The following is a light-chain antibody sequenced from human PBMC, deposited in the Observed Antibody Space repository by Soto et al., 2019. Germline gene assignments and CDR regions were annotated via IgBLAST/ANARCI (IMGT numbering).Light chain of an antibody. J-gene: IGLJ3*02. V-gene: IGLV2-18*02. CDR1: SSDIGGYNR. CDR2: EVT. Sequence: QSALTQPPSVSGSPGQSVTISCTGTSSDIGGYNRVSWYQQPPGTAPKLIIYEVTNRPSGVPDRFSGSKSGNTASLSISGLQAEDEADYYCSSSATSSTVVFGGGTQLTVL. CDR3: SSSATSSTVV.